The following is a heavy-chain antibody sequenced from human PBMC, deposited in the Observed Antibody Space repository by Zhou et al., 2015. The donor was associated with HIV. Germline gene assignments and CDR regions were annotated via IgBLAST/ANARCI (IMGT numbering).Heavy chain of an antibody. V-gene: IGHV1-69*12. J-gene: IGHJ4*02. CDR2: IIPIFGTA. D-gene: IGHD3-22*01. CDR3: ARDRQLYYYDSSGHEDLFDY. Sequence: QVQLVQSGAEVKKPGSSVKVSCKASGGTFSSYAISWVRQAPGQGLEWMGGIIPIFGTANYAQKFQGRVTITADESTSTAYMELSSLRSEDTAVYYCARDRQLYYYDSSGHEDLFDYVGPGNPGHRLL. CDR1: GGTFSSYA.